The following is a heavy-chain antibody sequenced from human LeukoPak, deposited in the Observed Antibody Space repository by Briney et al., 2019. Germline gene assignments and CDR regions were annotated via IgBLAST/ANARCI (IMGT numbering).Heavy chain of an antibody. D-gene: IGHD3-10*01. J-gene: IGHJ3*02. CDR3: ARPLPSGAFDI. Sequence: KAGGSLRLSCAASGFTFSDYYMNWIRQAPGKGLEWVSYLSSSGSTIYYADSVKGRFTISRDNAKNSLYLQMNSLRAEDTAVYYCARPLPSGAFDIWGQGTMVTVSS. CDR2: LSSSGSTI. V-gene: IGHV3-11*04. CDR1: GFTFSDYY.